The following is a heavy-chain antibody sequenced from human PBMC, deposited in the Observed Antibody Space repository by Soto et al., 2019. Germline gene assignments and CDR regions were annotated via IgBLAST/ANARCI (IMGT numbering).Heavy chain of an antibody. CDR3: SRDQSLIFGGVNFAF. J-gene: IGHJ4*02. Sequence: GGSLRLSCVASGFPFTAYAMTWVRQAPGKGLEWVSVISGSGGSTYYADSVQGRFTISRDNAKNSLFLQMNSLRAEDTAVYYFSRDQSLIFGGVNFAFWGQGTLVTVSP. V-gene: IGHV3-23*01. D-gene: IGHD3-16*01. CDR1: GFPFTAYA. CDR2: ISGSGGST.